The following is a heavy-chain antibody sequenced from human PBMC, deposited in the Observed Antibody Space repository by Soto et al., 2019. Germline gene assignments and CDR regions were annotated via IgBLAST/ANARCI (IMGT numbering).Heavy chain of an antibody. Sequence: ASVKVSCKASGGTSSNYVGNWVRQAPGQGPEWMGRIIPISGAANYAQKFQGRVTITADKSTSTSYMELRSLRSEDTAVYYCARDTTSPVVPCFDFSGEVTLVT. CDR3: ARDTTSPVVPCFDF. D-gene: IGHD2-21*01. J-gene: IGHJ4*02. CDR1: GGTSSNYV. CDR2: IIPISGAA. V-gene: IGHV1-69*06.